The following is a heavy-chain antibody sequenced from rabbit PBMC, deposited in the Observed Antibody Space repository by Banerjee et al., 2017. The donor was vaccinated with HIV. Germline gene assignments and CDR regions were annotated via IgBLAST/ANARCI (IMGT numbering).Heavy chain of an antibody. Sequence: QSLEESGGDLVKPGASLTLTCTASGFSFSSSYYMCWVRQAPGKGLEWIARIYTGSSGTTYYASWAKGRFTISKTSSTTVTLQMTSLTAADTATYFCARDKGGYAGYGYAYLWGPGTLVTVS. CDR2: IYTGSSGTT. CDR1: GFSFSSSYY. J-gene: IGHJ4*01. V-gene: IGHV1S40*01. D-gene: IGHD6-1*01. CDR3: ARDKGGYAGYGYAYL.